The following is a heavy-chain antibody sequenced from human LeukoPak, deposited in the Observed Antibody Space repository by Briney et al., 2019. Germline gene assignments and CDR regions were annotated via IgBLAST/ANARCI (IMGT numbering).Heavy chain of an antibody. CDR1: GGSIRSYY. J-gene: IGHJ5*02. V-gene: IGHV4-4*09. Sequence: PSETLSLTCTVSGGSIRSYYWSWIRQPPGKGLEWIGYIYTSGSTNYNPSLKSRVTISVDTSKNQFSLKLSSVTAADTAVYYCARSSSWYVDWFDPWGQGTLVTVSS. CDR2: IYTSGST. D-gene: IGHD6-13*01. CDR3: ARSSSWYVDWFDP.